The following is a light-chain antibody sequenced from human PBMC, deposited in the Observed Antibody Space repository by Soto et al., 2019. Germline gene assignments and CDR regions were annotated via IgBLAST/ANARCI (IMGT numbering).Light chain of an antibody. CDR2: GNS. Sequence: SVLTQPPSVSGAPGQRVTISCTGSSSNIGAGYDVHWYQQLPGTAPKLLIYGNSNRPSGVPDRFSGSKSGTSASLAITGLQAEDVADYYCQSYDSSLSALVVFGGGTKLTVL. CDR1: SSNIGAGYD. V-gene: IGLV1-40*01. CDR3: QSYDSSLSALVV. J-gene: IGLJ2*01.